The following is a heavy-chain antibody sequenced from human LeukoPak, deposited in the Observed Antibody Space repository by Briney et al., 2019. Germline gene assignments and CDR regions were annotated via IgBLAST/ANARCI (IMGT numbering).Heavy chain of an antibody. Sequence: PGGSLRLSCAASGFTFSGYAMSWVRQAPGKGLKWVSAIRGSGGSTYYADSVKGRFTISRDNSKNTLYLQMNSLRAEDTAVYYCAKDLVVVPVAHAFDIWGQGTMVTVSS. V-gene: IGHV3-23*01. D-gene: IGHD2-2*01. J-gene: IGHJ3*02. CDR3: AKDLVVVPVAHAFDI. CDR1: GFTFSGYA. CDR2: IRGSGGST.